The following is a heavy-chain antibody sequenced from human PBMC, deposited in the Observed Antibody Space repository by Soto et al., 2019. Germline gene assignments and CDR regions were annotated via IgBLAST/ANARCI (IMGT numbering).Heavy chain of an antibody. CDR1: GYTFTIYG. Sequence: ASVKVSCKASGYTFTIYGISWVRQAPGQGLEWMGWISAYNGNTNYAQKLQGRVTMTTDTSTSTAYMELRSLRSDDTAVYYCARDKTGMVRGVINYWGQGTLVT. D-gene: IGHD3-10*01. CDR3: ARDKTGMVRGVINY. CDR2: ISAYNGNT. V-gene: IGHV1-18*01. J-gene: IGHJ4*02.